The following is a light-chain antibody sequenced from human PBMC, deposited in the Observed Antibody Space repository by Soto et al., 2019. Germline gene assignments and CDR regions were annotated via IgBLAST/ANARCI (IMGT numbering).Light chain of an antibody. CDR2: DVS. Sequence: QSALTQPPSASGSPGQSVTISCTGTSSDVGGYNYVSWYQQHPGKAPKLVIYDVSKRPSGVPDRFSGSKSGNTASLTVSGLQAEDEADYYCNSYAGSNNLVFGGGTKLTVL. CDR1: SSDVGGYNY. CDR3: NSYAGSNNLV. J-gene: IGLJ2*01. V-gene: IGLV2-8*01.